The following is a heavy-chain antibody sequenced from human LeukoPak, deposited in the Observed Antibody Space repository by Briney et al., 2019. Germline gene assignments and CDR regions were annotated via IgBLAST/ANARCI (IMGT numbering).Heavy chain of an antibody. D-gene: IGHD6-19*01. CDR1: GYTFTGYY. V-gene: IGHV1-2*06. CDR3: ARARAVAGTNNWFDP. CDR2: INPNNGGT. J-gene: IGHJ5*02. Sequence: ASETVSCKASGYTFTGYYIHWGRQAPGQGLEWLGRINPNNGGTNYSQKFQGRVTMTRDTSISTTYMELSRLRSDDTAVYYCARARAVAGTNNWFDPWGQGTLVTVSS.